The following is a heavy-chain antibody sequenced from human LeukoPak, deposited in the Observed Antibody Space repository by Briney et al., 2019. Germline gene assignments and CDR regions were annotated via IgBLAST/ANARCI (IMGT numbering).Heavy chain of an antibody. CDR2: INTDGRST. CDR1: GFTFSNYW. CDR3: AKEEGYWFDP. J-gene: IGHJ5*02. V-gene: IGHV3-74*01. Sequence: GGSLRLSCAASGFTFSNYWMHWVRQAPGKGLVWVSRINTDGRSTYYADSVKDRFTISRDNAKNTLYLQMNSLRAEDTALYYCAKEEGYWFDPWGQGTLVTVSS.